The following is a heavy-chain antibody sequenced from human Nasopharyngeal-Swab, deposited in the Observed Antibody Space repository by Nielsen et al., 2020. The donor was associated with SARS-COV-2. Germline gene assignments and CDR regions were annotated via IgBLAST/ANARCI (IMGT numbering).Heavy chain of an antibody. J-gene: IGHJ4*02. CDR3: ARDLGGYYGD. V-gene: IGHV3-30-3*01. Sequence: GESLNISCAASGFTFSSYAMHWVRQAPGKGLEWVAVISYDGSNKYYADSVKGRFTISRDNSKNTLYLQMNSLRAEDTAVYYCARDLGGYYGDWGQGTLVTVSS. CDR2: ISYDGSNK. CDR1: GFTFSSYA. D-gene: IGHD3-22*01.